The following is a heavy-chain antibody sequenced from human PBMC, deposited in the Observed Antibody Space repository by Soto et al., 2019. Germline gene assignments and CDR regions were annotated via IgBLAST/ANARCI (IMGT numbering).Heavy chain of an antibody. CDR1: GFTFDDYA. V-gene: IGHV3-9*01. J-gene: IGHJ4*02. D-gene: IGHD4-4*01. CDR2: ISWNSGSI. Sequence: EVQLVESGGGLVQPGRSLRLSCAASGFTFDDYAMHWVRQAPGKGLEWVSGISWNSGSIGYADSVKGRFTISRDNAKNSLYLQMNRLGDEDTVLYYWAKGRNSNYRGGGDYWGQGTLVTVSS. CDR3: AKGRNSNYRGGGDY.